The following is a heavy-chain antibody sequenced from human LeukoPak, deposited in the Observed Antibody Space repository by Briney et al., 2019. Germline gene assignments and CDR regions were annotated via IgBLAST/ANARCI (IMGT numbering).Heavy chain of an antibody. D-gene: IGHD5-24*01. CDR1: GSTFSSSW. Sequence: PGGSLRLSCAASGSTFSSSWMSWVRQAPGKALEWVANIKQDGSEKYYVDSVKGRFTISRDNAKNSLYLKMNSLRAEDTAVYYCARERGWPLLYFDYWGQGTLVIVSS. V-gene: IGHV3-7*04. CDR2: IKQDGSEK. J-gene: IGHJ4*02. CDR3: ARERGWPLLYFDY.